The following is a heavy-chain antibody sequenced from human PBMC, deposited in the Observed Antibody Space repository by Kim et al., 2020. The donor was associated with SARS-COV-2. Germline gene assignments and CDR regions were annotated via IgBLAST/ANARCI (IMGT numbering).Heavy chain of an antibody. V-gene: IGHV1-46*01. CDR1: GYTFTSYY. CDR3: ARGTYYYDSSGYRPGGWFDP. D-gene: IGHD3-22*01. Sequence: ASVKVSCKASGYTFTSYYIHWVRQAPGQRLEWMGIINPGTASTSYAQKFQGRVTMTRDTSTSTVYMELNSLRSEDTAVYYCARGTYYYDSSGYRPGGWFDPWGQGTLVSVSS. J-gene: IGHJ5*02. CDR2: INPGTAST.